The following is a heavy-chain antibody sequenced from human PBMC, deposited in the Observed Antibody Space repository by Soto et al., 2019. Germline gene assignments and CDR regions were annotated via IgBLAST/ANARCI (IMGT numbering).Heavy chain of an antibody. V-gene: IGHV3-23*01. J-gene: IGHJ1*01. CDR2: ISGSGGST. Sequence: GGSLRLSCAASGFTFSSYAMSWVRQAPGKGLEWVSAISGSGGSTYYADSVKGRFTISRDNSKNTLYLQMNSLRAEDTAVYYCARGAPSYYYDSSGYYPFAEYFQHWGQGTLVTVSS. CDR1: GFTFSSYA. D-gene: IGHD3-22*01. CDR3: ARGAPSYYYDSSGYYPFAEYFQH.